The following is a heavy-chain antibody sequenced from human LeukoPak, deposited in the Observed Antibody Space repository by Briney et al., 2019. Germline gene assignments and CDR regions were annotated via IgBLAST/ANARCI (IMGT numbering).Heavy chain of an antibody. CDR2: IRSVAYRGTT. Sequence: GGSLRLSCRTSGFTLGDHAMSWVRQAPGNGLEWVGFIRSVAYRGTTEYAPSVKGRFTISRDDSKGVVHLQMNALKSEDTAVYYCSRGPIQLWVHNGMDVWGQGTTVTVSS. V-gene: IGHV3-49*04. D-gene: IGHD5-18*01. CDR1: GFTLGDHA. CDR3: SRGPIQLWVHNGMDV. J-gene: IGHJ6*02.